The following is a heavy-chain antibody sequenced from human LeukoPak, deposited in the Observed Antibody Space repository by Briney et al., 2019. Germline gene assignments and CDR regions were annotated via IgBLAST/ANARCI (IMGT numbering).Heavy chain of an antibody. V-gene: IGHV3-30*02. CDR3: APWGANPY. CDR2: IRHDGSAK. D-gene: IGHD3-16*01. J-gene: IGHJ4*02. CDR1: SFTFSSYG. Sequence: GGSLRLSCAASSFTFSSYGMHWVRQAPGKGLEWVAFIRHDGSAKYYIDSVRGRFTIFRDNAKNSLYLQMNSLRAEDTAVYYCAPWGANPYWGQGTLVTVSS.